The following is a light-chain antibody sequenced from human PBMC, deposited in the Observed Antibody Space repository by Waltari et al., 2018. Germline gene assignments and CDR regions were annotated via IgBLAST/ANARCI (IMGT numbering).Light chain of an antibody. CDR3: QSADGSGAYRA. CDR1: ALPKHY. CDR2: KDT. J-gene: IGLJ2*01. V-gene: IGLV3-25*03. Sequence: SYRLTQPPSVSVPPGQTARITCSGDALPKHYSYWYQQKAGQAPVLVIYKDTDGASGIPERFSGSSSGTTVTLTIRGAQAEDEADYYCQSADGSGAYRAFGGGTKLTVL.